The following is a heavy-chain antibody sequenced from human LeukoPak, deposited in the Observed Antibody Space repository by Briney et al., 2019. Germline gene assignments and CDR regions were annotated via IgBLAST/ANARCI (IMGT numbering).Heavy chain of an antibody. CDR1: GFTFSSYA. V-gene: IGHV3-30*04. D-gene: IGHD3-22*01. Sequence: PGRSLRLSCAASGFTFSSYAMHWVRQAPGKGLEWVAVISYDGSNKYYADSVKGRFTISRDNSKNTLYMQMNSLRAEDTAVYYCAREHEIAHRTYYYYSSGYSPDYCGQGTLVTVSS. CDR2: ISYDGSNK. J-gene: IGHJ4*02. CDR3: AREHEIAHRTYYYYSSGYSPDY.